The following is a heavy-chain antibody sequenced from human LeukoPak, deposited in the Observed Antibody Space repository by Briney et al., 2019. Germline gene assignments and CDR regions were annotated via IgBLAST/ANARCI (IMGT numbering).Heavy chain of an antibody. CDR2: IKQDGSHK. D-gene: IGHD4-23*01. CDR3: ARDDYGGLDY. CDR1: GFTLSTYW. J-gene: IGHJ4*02. V-gene: IGHV3-7*01. Sequence: GGSLRLSCAASGFTLSTYWMSRVRQAPGKGLEWVANIKQDGSHKNYVDSVKGRFTISRDNAKNSLYLQMNSLRAEDTAVYYCARDDYGGLDYWGQGTLVTVSS.